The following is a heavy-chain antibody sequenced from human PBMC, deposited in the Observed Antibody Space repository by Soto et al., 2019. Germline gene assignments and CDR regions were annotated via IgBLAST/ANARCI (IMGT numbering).Heavy chain of an antibody. CDR2: ISGSDGKT. J-gene: IGHJ4*02. CDR1: CCRFGIYA. D-gene: IGHD3-3*01. CDR3: ARWSYLDY. V-gene: IGHV3-23*01. Sequence: LRLFCAAPCCRFGIYALRWVRQAPGKGLEWVSTISGSDGKTFYADSVKGRFSISRDTSQSTLYLQMNSLRADDTAIYYCARWSYLDYWGQGTRVTVSS.